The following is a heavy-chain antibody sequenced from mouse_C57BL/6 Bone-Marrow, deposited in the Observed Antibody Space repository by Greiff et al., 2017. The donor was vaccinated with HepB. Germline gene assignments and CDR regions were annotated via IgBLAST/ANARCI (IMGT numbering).Heavy chain of an antibody. J-gene: IGHJ2*01. Sequence: VHVKQSGPELVKPGASVKISCKASGYTFTDYYMNWVKQSHGKSLEWIGDINPNNGGTSYNQKFKGKATLTVDKSSSTAYMELRSLTSEDSAVYYCARREDYGNTSYFDYWGQGTTLTVSS. CDR3: ARREDYGNTSYFDY. D-gene: IGHD1-1*01. V-gene: IGHV1-26*01. CDR2: INPNNGGT. CDR1: GYTFTDYY.